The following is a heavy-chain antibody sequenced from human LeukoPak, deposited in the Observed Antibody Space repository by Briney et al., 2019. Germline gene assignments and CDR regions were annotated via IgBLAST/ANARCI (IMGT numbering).Heavy chain of an antibody. V-gene: IGHV1-8*03. Sequence: ASVKVSCKASGYTFTSYDINWVRQATGQGLEWMGWMNPNSGNTGYALKFQGRVTITRNTSISTAYMELSSLRSEDTAVYYCAGGRRGDPIDYWGQGTLVTVSS. CDR1: GYTFTSYD. CDR3: AGGRRGDPIDY. CDR2: MNPNSGNT. D-gene: IGHD2-21*02. J-gene: IGHJ4*02.